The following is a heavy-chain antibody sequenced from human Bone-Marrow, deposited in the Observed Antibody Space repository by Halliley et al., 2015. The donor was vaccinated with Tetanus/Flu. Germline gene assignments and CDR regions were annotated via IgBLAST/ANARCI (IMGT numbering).Heavy chain of an antibody. J-gene: IGHJ4*02. Sequence: ISTKGGGTYYAESVKGRVTISRDNSKNTLYLQMSSLRADDSAMYYCVKGIVEGYPLGFFFDYWGQGTLVAVSS. D-gene: IGHD3-16*01. V-gene: IGHV3-64D*06. CDR3: VKGIVEGYPLGFFFDY. CDR2: ISTKGGGT.